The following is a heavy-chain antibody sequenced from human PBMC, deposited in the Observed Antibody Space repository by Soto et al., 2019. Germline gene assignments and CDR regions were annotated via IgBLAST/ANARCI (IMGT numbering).Heavy chain of an antibody. D-gene: IGHD2-21*02. CDR2: IYWDVDK. V-gene: IGHV2-5*02. CDR3: AHSRCGGDCLQSYSSHYYYGMDV. J-gene: IGHJ6*02. Sequence: QITLKESGPTLVRPTQTLTLTCTFSGFSLSTSGVGVGWIRQPPGKALEWLALIYWDVDKRYSPSLKSRLTITKDTSKNQVVLTMTNMDPVDTATYYCAHSRCGGDCLQSYSSHYYYGMDVWGQGTTVTVSS. CDR1: GFSLSTSGVG.